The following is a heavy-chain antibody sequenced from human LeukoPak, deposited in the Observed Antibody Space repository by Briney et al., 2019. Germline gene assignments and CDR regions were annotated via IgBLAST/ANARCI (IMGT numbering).Heavy chain of an antibody. D-gene: IGHD3-22*01. CDR1: GFTFSNYA. CDR3: ARDLGYYYDSSGYRGDFQH. V-gene: IGHV3-23*01. CDR2: ISGSGSST. J-gene: IGHJ1*01. Sequence: GGSLRLSCAASGFTFSNYAMTWVRQAPGKGLERVSGISGSGSSTYYADSVKGRFTLSRDYPKNTLYLQMNSLRAEDTAVYYCARDLGYYYDSSGYRGDFQHWGQGTLVTVSS.